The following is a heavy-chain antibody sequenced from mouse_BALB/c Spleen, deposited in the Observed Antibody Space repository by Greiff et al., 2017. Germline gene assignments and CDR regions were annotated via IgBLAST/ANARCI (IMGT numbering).Heavy chain of an antibody. Sequence: QVHVKQSGAELVRPGTSVKVSCKASGYAFTNYLIAWVKQRPGQGLEWIGVINPGSGGTNYNEKFKGKATLTADKSSSTAYMQLSSLTSDDSAVYFCARSTVVATYYFDYWGQGTTLTVSS. CDR1: GYAFTNYL. V-gene: IGHV1-54*01. CDR3: ARSTVVATYYFDY. J-gene: IGHJ2*01. CDR2: INPGSGGT. D-gene: IGHD1-1*01.